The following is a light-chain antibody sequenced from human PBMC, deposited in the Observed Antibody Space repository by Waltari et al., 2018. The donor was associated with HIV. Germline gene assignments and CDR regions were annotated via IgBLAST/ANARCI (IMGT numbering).Light chain of an antibody. CDR3: SAWDRSLSVVV. V-gene: IGLV10-54*04. Sequence: QAGLTQSPSVSKGLRPTATLTCTGNSNNVGNQGATWLQQHQGHPPKLLSYSNNNRPSGISERFSASRSGNTASLTITGLQPEDEADYFCSAWDRSLSVVVFGGGTTLTVL. CDR2: SNN. CDR1: SNNVGNQG. J-gene: IGLJ2*01.